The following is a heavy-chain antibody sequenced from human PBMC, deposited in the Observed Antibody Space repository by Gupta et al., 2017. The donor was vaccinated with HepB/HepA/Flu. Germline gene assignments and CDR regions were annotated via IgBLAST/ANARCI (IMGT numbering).Heavy chain of an antibody. J-gene: IGHJ4*02. CDR2: IYSSGTT. Sequence: QVHLHESGAGLLKPSETLSLTCTVSGNSISNYYWSWIRQPAGKGLEWIGRIYSSGTTNYNPSLKSRVTMSVDTSKNQLSLKLTSVTAADTAVYFCARVGHGGGPIYYFDSWGQGILVTVSS. CDR1: GNSISNYY. D-gene: IGHD2-15*01. V-gene: IGHV4-4*07. CDR3: ARVGHGGGPIYYFDS.